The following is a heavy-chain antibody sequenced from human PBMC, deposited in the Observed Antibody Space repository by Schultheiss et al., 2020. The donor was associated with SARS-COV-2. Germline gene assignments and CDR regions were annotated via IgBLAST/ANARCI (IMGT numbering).Heavy chain of an antibody. Sequence: ASVKVSCKASGYTFTDYGLSWVRQAPGQGLEWMGWISAYNGDTYYAQKLQGRVTMTTDTSTSTAYMELRSLRSDDTAVYYCARKVPIIRRTTGTGGNWFDPWGQGTLVTVSS. D-gene: IGHD1-1*01. CDR2: ISAYNGDT. J-gene: IGHJ5*02. CDR1: GYTFTDYG. V-gene: IGHV1-18*01. CDR3: ARKVPIIRRTTGTGGNWFDP.